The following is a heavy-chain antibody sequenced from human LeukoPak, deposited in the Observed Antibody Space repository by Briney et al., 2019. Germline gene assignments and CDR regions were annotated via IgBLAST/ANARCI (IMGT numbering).Heavy chain of an antibody. J-gene: IGHJ6*02. CDR2: INHNGNVN. D-gene: IGHD3-16*01. Sequence: GGSLRLSCAASGFTFSSYWMNWARQAPGKGLEWVASINHNGNVNYYVDSVKGRFTISRDNAKNSLHLQMSNLRAEDTAVYFCPRGGGLDVWGQGAPVTVSS. CDR3: PRGGGLDV. V-gene: IGHV3-7*03. CDR1: GFTFSSYW.